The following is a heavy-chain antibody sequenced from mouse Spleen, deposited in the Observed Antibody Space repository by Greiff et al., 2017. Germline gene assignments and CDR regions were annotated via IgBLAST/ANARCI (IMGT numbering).Heavy chain of an antibody. CDR1: GYSFTDYN. Sequence: EVQLQQSGPELVKPGASVKISCKASGYSFTDYNMNWVKQSNGKSLEWIGVINPNYGTTSYNQKFKGKATLTVDQSSSTAYMQLNSLTSEDSAVYYCARSYYYGSSLYDWYFDVWGAGTTVTVSS. D-gene: IGHD1-1*01. V-gene: IGHV1-39*01. CDR2: INPNYGTT. J-gene: IGHJ1*01. CDR3: ARSYYYGSSLYDWYFDV.